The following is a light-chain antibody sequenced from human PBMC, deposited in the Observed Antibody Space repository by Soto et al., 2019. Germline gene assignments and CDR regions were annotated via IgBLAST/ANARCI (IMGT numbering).Light chain of an antibody. CDR2: GAS. CDR1: QSVSSNN. Sequence: EIVLTHSPATLSLSPCERATLSSSASQSVSSNNLAWYQQKLGRAPRLLISGASRRATGIPDRFSGSGSGTDFTLTITSLEPEDFAVYYCQQYGTSPRTFGQGTRLEIK. J-gene: IGKJ5*01. CDR3: QQYGTSPRT. V-gene: IGKV3-20*01.